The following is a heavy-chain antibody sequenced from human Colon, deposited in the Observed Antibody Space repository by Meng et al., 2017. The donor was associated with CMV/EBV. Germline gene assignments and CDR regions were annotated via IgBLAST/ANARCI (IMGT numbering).Heavy chain of an antibody. V-gene: IGHV3-48*03. Sequence: GGSLRLSCAASGFTFSSYEMNWVRQAPGKGLEWVSYISSSGSTIYYADSVKGRFTISRDNAKNSLYLQMNSLRAEDTAVYYCARERGDFWSGCGSFDYWGQGTLVTVSS. CDR3: ARERGDFWSGCGSFDY. CDR2: ISSSGSTI. CDR1: GFTFSSYE. J-gene: IGHJ4*02. D-gene: IGHD3-3*01.